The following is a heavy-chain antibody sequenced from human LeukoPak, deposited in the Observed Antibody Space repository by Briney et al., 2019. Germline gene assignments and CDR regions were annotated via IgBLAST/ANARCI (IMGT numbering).Heavy chain of an antibody. J-gene: IGHJ4*02. CDR3: ARASHPPFSPEQWLVTHFDY. CDR2: ISYDGSNE. V-gene: IGHV3-30*03. CDR1: GFTFSYYG. D-gene: IGHD6-19*01. Sequence: GGSLRLSCAASGFTFSYYGMHWVRQAPGKGLEWVVVISYDGSNEYYADSVKGRFTISRDNSKNTLYLQMNSLRAEDTAVYYCARASHPPFSPEQWLVTHFDYWGQGTLVTVSS.